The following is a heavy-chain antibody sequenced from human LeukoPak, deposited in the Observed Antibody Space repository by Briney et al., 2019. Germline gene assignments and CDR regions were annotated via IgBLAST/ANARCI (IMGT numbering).Heavy chain of an antibody. CDR3: ARRRGYYYGSGSYYGLSY. CDR2: INHSGST. Sequence: SETLSLTCAVYGGSSSGYYWSWIRQPPGKGLEWIGEINHSGSTNYNPSLKSRVTISVDTSKNQFSLKLSSVTAADTAVYYCARRRGYYYGSGSYYGLSYWGQGTLITVSS. V-gene: IGHV4-34*01. J-gene: IGHJ4*02. CDR1: GGSSSGYY. D-gene: IGHD3-10*01.